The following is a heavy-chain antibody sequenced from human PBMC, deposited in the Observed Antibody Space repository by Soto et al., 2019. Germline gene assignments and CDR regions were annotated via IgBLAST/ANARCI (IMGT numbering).Heavy chain of an antibody. CDR1: GGSISSYD. CDR2: IYTSGST. Sequence: XETLSVSFTDSGGSISSYDWSWIRQPAGKGLDWIGRIYTSGSTNYNPSLKSRVTMSVDTSKNQFSLKLSSVTAADTAVYYCARSTTRPRSNIVVVVAATGAFDLWGQGTMVTVSS. V-gene: IGHV4-4*07. J-gene: IGHJ3*01. CDR3: ARSTTRPRSNIVVVVAATGAFDL. D-gene: IGHD2-15*01.